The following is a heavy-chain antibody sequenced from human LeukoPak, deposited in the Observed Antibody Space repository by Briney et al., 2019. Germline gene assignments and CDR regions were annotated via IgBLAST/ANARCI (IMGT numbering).Heavy chain of an antibody. CDR1: GGTLSSYA. V-gene: IGHV1-69*04. Sequence: ASVKVSCKASGGTLSSYAISWVRQAPGQGLEWMGRIIPILGIANYAQKFQGRVTITADKSTSTAYMELSSLRSEDTAVYYCAGTAVAGCFQHWGQGTLVTVSS. CDR2: IIPILGIA. J-gene: IGHJ1*01. CDR3: AGTAVAGCFQH. D-gene: IGHD6-19*01.